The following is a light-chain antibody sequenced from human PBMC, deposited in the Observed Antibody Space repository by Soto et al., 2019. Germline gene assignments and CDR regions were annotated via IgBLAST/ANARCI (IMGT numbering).Light chain of an antibody. Sequence: QSVLPQPPSASGTPGPRVTISCSGSSSNIGSNTVNWYQQLPGTAPKLLIYSNNQRPSGVPDRFSGSKSGTSASLAISGLQSEDEADYYCAAWDDSLNGYVFGTGTKLTVL. CDR3: AAWDDSLNGYV. J-gene: IGLJ1*01. CDR2: SNN. CDR1: SSNIGSNT. V-gene: IGLV1-44*01.